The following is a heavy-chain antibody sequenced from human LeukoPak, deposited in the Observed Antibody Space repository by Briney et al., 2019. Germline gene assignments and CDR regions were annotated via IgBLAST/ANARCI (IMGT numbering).Heavy chain of an antibody. CDR2: IKQDGSKK. Sequence: GGSLRLSCAVSGISFSNFWMSWVRQAPEKGLEWVAHIKQDGSKKHYVDSVKGRFTISRDNVEVALYLQMTSLRVDDSTICYCAAVPPDRCDGDPCYPVFEYWGRGVPGTVPS. V-gene: IGHV3-7*01. J-gene: IGHJ4*02. CDR3: AAVPPDRCDGDPCYPVFEY. CDR1: GISFSNFW. D-gene: IGHD2-21*01.